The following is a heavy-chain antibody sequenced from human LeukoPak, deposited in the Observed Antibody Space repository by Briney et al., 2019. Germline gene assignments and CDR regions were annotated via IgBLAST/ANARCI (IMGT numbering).Heavy chain of an antibody. CDR2: VYYTGST. D-gene: IGHD5-24*01. CDR3: ARGAMATTPFFDY. J-gene: IGHJ4*02. CDR1: GGSISSGVYY. V-gene: IGHV4-61*08. Sequence: SQTLSLTCPVSGGSISSGVYYWSWIRQHPGKGLEWIGYVYYTGSTNFNPSLKSRVTMSLDTSRNQFSLKLTSLTAADTAVYYCARGAMATTPFFDYWGQGTLVTVSS.